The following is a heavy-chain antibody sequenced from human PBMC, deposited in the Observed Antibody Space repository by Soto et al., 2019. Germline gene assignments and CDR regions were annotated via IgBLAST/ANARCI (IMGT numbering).Heavy chain of an antibody. D-gene: IGHD5-18*01. V-gene: IGHV3-30-3*01. Sequence: GGSLRLSCAASGFTFSSYAMHWVRQAPGKGLEWVAVISYDGSNKYYADSVKGRFTISRDNSKNTLYLQMNSLRAEDTAVYYCARDHAFVDTAKNGFDPWGQGTLVTVSS. CDR2: ISYDGSNK. CDR3: ARDHAFVDTAKNGFDP. CDR1: GFTFSSYA. J-gene: IGHJ5*02.